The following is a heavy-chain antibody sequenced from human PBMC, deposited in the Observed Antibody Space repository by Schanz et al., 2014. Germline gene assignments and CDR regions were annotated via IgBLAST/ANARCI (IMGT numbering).Heavy chain of an antibody. J-gene: IGHJ3*02. Sequence: QVQLVQSGAEMKKPGASVKVSCKASGYIFIGYYIHWVRQAPGQGLEWMGWTNTNSGDTKIAQKFQGRVTMARYPSISEAYIELTSLRSDDTAVYYCAREPLGCTGSGCQTYDAFDIWGQGTMVTVSS. V-gene: IGHV1-2*02. D-gene: IGHD2-8*02. CDR3: AREPLGCTGSGCQTYDAFDI. CDR2: TNTNSGDT. CDR1: GYIFIGYY.